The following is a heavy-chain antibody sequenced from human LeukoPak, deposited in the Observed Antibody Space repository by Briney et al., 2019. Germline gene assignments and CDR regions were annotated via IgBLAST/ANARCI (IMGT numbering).Heavy chain of an antibody. CDR1: GFSVSTNY. D-gene: IGHD5-18*01. Sequence: SGGSLRLSCAASGFSVSTNYMSWVRQAPGKGLEWVSVIYRSDSTYYADSVKGRFTIFRDNSKNTLYLQMNSLRGEDTAVYYCARDRRGYSYGHFDNWGQGTLVTVSS. CDR3: ARDRRGYSYGHFDN. J-gene: IGHJ4*02. CDR2: IYRSDST. V-gene: IGHV3-53*01.